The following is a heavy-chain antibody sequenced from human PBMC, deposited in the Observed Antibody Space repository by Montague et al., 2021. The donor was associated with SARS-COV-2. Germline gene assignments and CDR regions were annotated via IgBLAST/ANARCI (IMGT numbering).Heavy chain of an antibody. CDR3: ARDLSTSRGIFGYFYGMDV. Sequence: SLRLSCAASGFTFSSYGMHRVRQAPGKGLEWVAVIWYDGSNKYYADSVKGRFTISRDNSKNTLYLQMNSLRAEDTAIYYCARDLSTSRGIFGYFYGMDVWGQGTTVTVSS. J-gene: IGHJ6*02. CDR1: GFTFSSYG. CDR2: IWYDGSNK. D-gene: IGHD3-3*02. V-gene: IGHV3-33*01.